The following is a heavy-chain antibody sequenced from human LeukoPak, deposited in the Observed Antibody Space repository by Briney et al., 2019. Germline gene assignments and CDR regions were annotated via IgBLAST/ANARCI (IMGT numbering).Heavy chain of an antibody. CDR2: IGTHNGNA. V-gene: IGHV1-18*01. D-gene: IGHD6-19*01. CDR3: ARDGSGRGGYFDY. CDR1: GYTFTSYG. Sequence: GASVKVSCKTSGYTFTSYGVSWVRQAPGQGLEWMGWIGTHNGNANYAQKFQGRVIMTTDTSTSTAYMELMSLRSDDTAVFYCARDGSGRGGYFDYWGQGTLVIVSS. J-gene: IGHJ4*02.